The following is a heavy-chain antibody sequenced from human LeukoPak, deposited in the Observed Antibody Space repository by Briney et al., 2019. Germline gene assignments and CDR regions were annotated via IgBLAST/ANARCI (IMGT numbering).Heavy chain of an antibody. V-gene: IGHV1-24*01. CDR3: ATDTAMANFHRSDAFDI. J-gene: IGHJ3*02. D-gene: IGHD5-18*01. CDR1: GGTFSSYA. CDR2: FDPEDGET. Sequence: GASVKVSCKASGGTFSSYAISWVRQAPGKGLEWMGGFDPEDGETIYAQKFQGRVTMTEDTSTDTAYMELSSLRSEDTAVYYCATDTAMANFHRSDAFDIWGQGTMVTVSS.